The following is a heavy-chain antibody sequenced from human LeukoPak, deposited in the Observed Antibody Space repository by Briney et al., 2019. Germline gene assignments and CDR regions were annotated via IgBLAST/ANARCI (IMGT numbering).Heavy chain of an antibody. V-gene: IGHV3-48*01. CDR1: GFTFSSYS. J-gene: IGHJ4*02. CDR2: ISSSSTTM. CDR3: ARDNVGSGDYVDC. Sequence: GGSLRLSCAASGFTFSSYSMNWVRQAPGKGLEWVSYISSSSTTMYYADSVKGRSTISRDNAKNSLYLQMNSLRAEDTAVYYCARDNVGSGDYVDCWGQGTLVTVSS. D-gene: IGHD3-10*01.